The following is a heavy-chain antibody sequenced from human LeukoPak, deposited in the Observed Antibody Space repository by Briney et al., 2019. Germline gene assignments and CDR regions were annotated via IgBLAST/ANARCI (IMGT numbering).Heavy chain of an antibody. J-gene: IGHJ4*02. D-gene: IGHD5-24*01. CDR3: ARIGLARDAYNSLEF. CDR1: GFTFSNYD. CDR2: ISATTIYT. Sequence: GGSLRLSCTASGFTFSNYDMTWVRQAPGKGLEWVSSISATTIYTFSADSVRGRFTISRDNVENSLYLQMNNLRGEDTGVYFCARIGLARDAYNSLEFWGQGTLVTVSS. V-gene: IGHV3-21*01.